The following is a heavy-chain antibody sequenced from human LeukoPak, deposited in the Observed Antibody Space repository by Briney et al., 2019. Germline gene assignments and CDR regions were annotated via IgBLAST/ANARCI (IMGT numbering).Heavy chain of an antibody. CDR1: GGSISSSSYY. D-gene: IGHD1-26*01. CDR2: IYYSGRT. Sequence: SETLSLTCTVSGGSISSSSYYWGRIRQPPGKGLEWIGSIYYSGRTYYNPSLKSRVTISVDTSKNQFSLKLSSVTAADTAVYYCARCFRWELHEAAFDIWGQGTMVTVSS. V-gene: IGHV4-39*07. CDR3: ARCFRWELHEAAFDI. J-gene: IGHJ3*02.